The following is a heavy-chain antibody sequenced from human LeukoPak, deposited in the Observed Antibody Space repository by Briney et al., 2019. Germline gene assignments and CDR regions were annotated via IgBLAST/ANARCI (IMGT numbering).Heavy chain of an antibody. J-gene: IGHJ4*02. CDR1: GGTFSSYA. CDR2: IIPIFGTA. D-gene: IGHD1-7*01. V-gene: IGHV1-69*05. CDR3: ARLTGTPGDYFDY. Sequence: GASVTVSCKPSGGTFSSYAISWVRQAPGQGLEWMGGIIPIFGTANYAQKFQGRVTITTDESTSTAYMELSSLRSEDTAVYYCARLTGTPGDYFDYWGQGTLVTVSS.